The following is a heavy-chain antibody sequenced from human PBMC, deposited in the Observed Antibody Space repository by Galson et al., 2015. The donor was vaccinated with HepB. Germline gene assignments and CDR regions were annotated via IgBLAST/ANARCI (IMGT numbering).Heavy chain of an antibody. V-gene: IGHV4-59*01. CDR1: GGSISSYY. D-gene: IGHD6-13*01. CDR3: ARGAYSSSWHLPWYFDL. J-gene: IGHJ2*01. CDR2: IYYSGST. Sequence: SETLSLTCTVSGGSISSYYWSWIRQPPGKGLEWIGYIYYSGSTNYNPSLKSRVTISVDTSKNQFSLKLSSVTAADTAVYYCARGAYSSSWHLPWYFDLWGRGTLVTVSS.